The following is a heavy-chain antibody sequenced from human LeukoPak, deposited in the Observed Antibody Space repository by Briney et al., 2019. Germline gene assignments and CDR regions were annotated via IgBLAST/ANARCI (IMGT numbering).Heavy chain of an antibody. V-gene: IGHV3-66*01. CDR2: IYSGGST. D-gene: IGHD3-10*01. Sequence: GGSLRLSCAASGFTFSNYGMHWVRQAPGKGLEWVSVIYSGGSTYYADSVKGRFTISRDNSKNTLYLQMNSLRAEDTAVYYCARGRGYYGSGSHPPYWGQGTLVTVSS. CDR3: ARGRGYYGSGSHPPY. J-gene: IGHJ4*02. CDR1: GFTFSNYG.